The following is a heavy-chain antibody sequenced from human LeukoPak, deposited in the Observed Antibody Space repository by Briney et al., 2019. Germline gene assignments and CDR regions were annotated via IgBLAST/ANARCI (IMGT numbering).Heavy chain of an antibody. D-gene: IGHD2-8*01. CDR2: IYYSGST. CDR3: ARVTQCTNIGCLGPFEY. Sequence: SETLSLTCTVSGGSISSYYWSWIRQPPGKGLEWIGYIYYSGSTNYNPSLKSRVTISVDTSKNQFSLKLSSVTAADTAVYYCARVTQCTNIGCLGPFEYWGQGTLVTGSS. J-gene: IGHJ4*02. CDR1: GGSISSYY. V-gene: IGHV4-59*01.